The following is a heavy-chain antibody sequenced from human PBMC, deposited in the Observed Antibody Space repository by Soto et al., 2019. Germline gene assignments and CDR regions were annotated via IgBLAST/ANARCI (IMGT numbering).Heavy chain of an antibody. CDR1: GFTVSSNY. J-gene: IGHJ6*02. CDR3: ARWKSAGRYYYYYGMDV. D-gene: IGHD1-1*01. Sequence: EVQLVESGGGLVQPGGSLRLSCAASGFTVSSNYMSWVRQAPGKGLEWVPVIYSGGSTYFADSVKGRFTISRDNSKNTLYLPINSLRAEDTAVYYCARWKSAGRYYYYYGMDVWGQWTTVTVSS. V-gene: IGHV3-66*01. CDR2: IYSGGST.